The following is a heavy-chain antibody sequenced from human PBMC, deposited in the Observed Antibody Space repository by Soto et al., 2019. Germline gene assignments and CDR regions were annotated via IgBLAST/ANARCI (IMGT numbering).Heavy chain of an antibody. CDR2: IYYSGST. CDR3: ARTLVTNYYFDY. Sequence: SETLSLTCTVSGGSISSGDYFWNWIRQPPGKGLEWIGYIYYSGSTYYNPSLKSRGTISLDTSKNQFSLKLSSVTAAGTAVYYCARTLVTNYYFDYWGQGTLVTVSS. V-gene: IGHV4-30-4*01. CDR1: GGSISSGDYF. J-gene: IGHJ4*02. D-gene: IGHD5-18*01.